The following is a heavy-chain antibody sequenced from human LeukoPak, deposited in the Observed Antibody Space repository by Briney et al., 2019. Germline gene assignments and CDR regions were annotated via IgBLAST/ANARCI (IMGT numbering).Heavy chain of an antibody. D-gene: IGHD1-14*01. CDR2: IFWDDDK. CDR3: AHYHLTYFDY. J-gene: IGHJ4*02. CDR1: GFSLTTTREA. Sequence: SGPTLLNPTPTLTLTFTFSGFSLTTTREAVGWVRQPPGKALEWLALIFWDDDKRYSPSLRSRLTITKDTSNNQVVLTLTNVDPVDTGTYYCAHYHLTYFDYWGQGALVTVSS. V-gene: IGHV2-5*02.